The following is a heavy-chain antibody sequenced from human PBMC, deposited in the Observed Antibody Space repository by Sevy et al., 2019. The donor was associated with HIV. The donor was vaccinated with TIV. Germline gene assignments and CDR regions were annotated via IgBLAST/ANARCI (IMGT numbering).Heavy chain of an antibody. CDR1: GFSFSDYN. CDR2: ISSGSGYI. J-gene: IGHJ6*02. Sequence: GGSLRLSCAASGFSFSDYNMNWVRQAPGKGLEWVSFISSGSGYIYYADSMKGRFTIYRDNAKNSLYLQLNSLRAEDTAVYYCARDKTILEGRYGMDVWGQGTTVTVSS. D-gene: IGHD3-3*01. CDR3: ARDKTILEGRYGMDV. V-gene: IGHV3-21*01.